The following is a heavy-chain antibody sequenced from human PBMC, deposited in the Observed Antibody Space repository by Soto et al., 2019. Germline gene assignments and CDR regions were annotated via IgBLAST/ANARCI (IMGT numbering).Heavy chain of an antibody. CDR1: GGSLSGTSNS. CDR2: IYHSGSS. Sequence: PPETLSLTCAVSGGSLSGTSNSWSWIRQPPGKGLEWIGYIYHSGSSYYTPSLRSRVTMSVDRSKNQFSLKLTSVTAADTAVYYCARGGGTDYYGSGNPFYFDYWGQGTLVTVSS. CDR3: ARGGGTDYYGSGNPFYFDY. J-gene: IGHJ4*02. V-gene: IGHV4-30-2*01. D-gene: IGHD3-10*01.